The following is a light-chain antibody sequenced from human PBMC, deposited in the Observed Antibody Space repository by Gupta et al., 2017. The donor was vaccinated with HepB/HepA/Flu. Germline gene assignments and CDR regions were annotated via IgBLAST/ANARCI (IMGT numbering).Light chain of an antibody. V-gene: IGLV3-19*01. Sequence: SSELTPEPTGSVALGQTVTITCQGDTIRNYFPSWCHQKPGQAPNLLIFGENNRRPSGIPDRFSGSTSGNSASLIITGAQAEDEADYYCSSRDITGNHRVFGGGTRLTVL. J-gene: IGLJ3*02. CDR3: SSRDITGNHRV. CDR1: TIRNYF. CDR2: GEN.